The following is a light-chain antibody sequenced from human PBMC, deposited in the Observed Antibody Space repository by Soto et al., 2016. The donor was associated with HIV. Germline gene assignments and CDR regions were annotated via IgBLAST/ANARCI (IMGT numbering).Light chain of an antibody. CDR2: DAS. CDR1: QSISTY. J-gene: IGKJ3*01. V-gene: IGKV1-39*01. Sequence: DIQMTQSPSSLSLSIGDRVSITCRASQSISTYLHWYQQKPGRAPKLLIYDASSLQSGVPSRFSGRGSGTDFTLTISDLQHEDLATYYCQQTYSTPTFTFGPGTKVDIK. CDR3: QQTYSTPTFT.